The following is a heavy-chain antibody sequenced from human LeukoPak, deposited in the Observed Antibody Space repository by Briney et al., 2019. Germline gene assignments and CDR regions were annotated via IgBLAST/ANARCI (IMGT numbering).Heavy chain of an antibody. CDR2: ISGGSTYT. CDR3: AKDRSGYSGGWSHDY. CDR1: GFTFSDHY. D-gene: IGHD6-19*01. V-gene: IGHV3-11*05. J-gene: IGHJ4*02. Sequence: GGSLRLSCEVSGFTFSDHYMSWIRQAPGKRLEWVSYISGGSTYTNYADSVEGRFTISRDNAKNSLYLQMNSLRAEDTAVYYCAKDRSGYSGGWSHDYWGRGTLVIVSS.